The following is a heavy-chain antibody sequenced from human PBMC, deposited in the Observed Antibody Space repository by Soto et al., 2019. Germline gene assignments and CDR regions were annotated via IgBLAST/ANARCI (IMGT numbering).Heavy chain of an antibody. J-gene: IGHJ4*02. CDR1: GFTFSSCA. CDR2: ISYDGSNK. V-gene: IGHV3-30-3*01. D-gene: IGHD3-22*01. CDR3: ARIMSSRYYDSSGYYETHDY. Sequence: PGGSLRLSCAASGFTFSSCAMHWVRQAPGKGLEWVAVISYDGSNKYYADSVKGRFTISRDNSKNTLYLQMNSLRAEDTAVYYCARIMSSRYYDSSGYYETHDYWGQGTLVTVSS.